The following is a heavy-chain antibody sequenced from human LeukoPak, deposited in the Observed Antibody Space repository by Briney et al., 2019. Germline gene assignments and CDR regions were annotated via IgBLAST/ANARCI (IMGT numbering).Heavy chain of an antibody. CDR3: ARASKGDVIFDF. Sequence: GESLQISCQGSGYRFSTYWIGWVRQLPGKGLEWMGVIYPDDSDIRYGPSFQGLVTISGDKSKNTAYLQWTSLKASDTAVYYCARASKGDVIFDFWGQGTLVTVSS. V-gene: IGHV5-51*01. CDR1: GYRFSTYW. D-gene: IGHD2-21*02. CDR2: IYPDDSDI. J-gene: IGHJ4*02.